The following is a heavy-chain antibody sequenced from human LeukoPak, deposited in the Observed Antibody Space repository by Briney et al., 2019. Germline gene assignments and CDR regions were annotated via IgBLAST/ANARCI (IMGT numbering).Heavy chain of an antibody. D-gene: IGHD3-22*01. CDR1: GFTFSSYW. CDR2: INSDGSSR. CDR3: ATPRYYYDSSGYYSNSGAFDI. V-gene: IGHV3-74*01. Sequence: GGSLRLSCAASGFTFSSYWMHWVRQAPGKGLVWVSRINSDGSSRSYADSVKGRFTISRDNAKNTLYLQMNSLRAEDTAVYYCATPRYYYDSSGYYSNSGAFDIWGQGTMVTVSS. J-gene: IGHJ3*02.